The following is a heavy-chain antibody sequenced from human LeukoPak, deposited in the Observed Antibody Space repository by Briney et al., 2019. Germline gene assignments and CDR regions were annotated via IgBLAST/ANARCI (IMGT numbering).Heavy chain of an antibody. CDR3: ERDTNQLLSY. CDR1: GFTFSSYS. J-gene: IGHJ4*02. D-gene: IGHD2-2*01. V-gene: IGHV3-48*01. CDR2: ISSSSTI. Sequence: HPGGSLRLSCAASGFTFSSYSMNWVRQAPGKGLEWVSYISSSSTIYYADSVKGRFTISRDNAKNSLYLQMNSLRAEDTAVYYCERDTNQLLSYWGQGTLVTVSS.